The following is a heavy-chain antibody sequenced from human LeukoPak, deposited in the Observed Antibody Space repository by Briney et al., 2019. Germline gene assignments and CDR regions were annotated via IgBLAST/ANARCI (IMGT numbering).Heavy chain of an antibody. V-gene: IGHV4-59*01. CDR3: ARYSGPSNWFDP. J-gene: IGHJ5*02. Sequence: MPSETLSLTCSVFDGSISNYYWSWIRQPPGKGLEWIGYAYYSGSTTYNPSLESRVTISVATSKIQFSLKLTSVTAADTAVYYCARYSGPSNWFDPWGQGTLVTVSS. CDR1: DGSISNYY. D-gene: IGHD1-26*01. CDR2: AYYSGST.